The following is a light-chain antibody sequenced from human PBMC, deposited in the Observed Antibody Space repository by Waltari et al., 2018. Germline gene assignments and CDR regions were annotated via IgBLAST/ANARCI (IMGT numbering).Light chain of an antibody. Sequence: QSALTQPASVSGSPGQSIPISCTGTVSDVGNFNLVSWYQHHPGKVPKLIIYEVSKRPSGVSNHFSGSKAGNTASLTISGLRAEDEADYYCCSYAGSRTYVFGTGTKVTVL. CDR3: CSYAGSRTYV. J-gene: IGLJ1*01. CDR1: VSDVGNFNL. CDR2: EVS. V-gene: IGLV2-23*02.